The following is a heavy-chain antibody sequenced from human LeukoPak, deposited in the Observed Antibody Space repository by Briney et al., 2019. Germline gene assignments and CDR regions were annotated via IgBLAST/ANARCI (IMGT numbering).Heavy chain of an antibody. Sequence: SETLSLTCTVSGGSISSYYWSWIRQPAGKGLEWIGRIYTSGSTNYNPSLKSRVTMSVDTSKNQFSLKLSSVTAADTAVFYCARLFSRGWEYHFGLDVWGQGTTVTVS. CDR2: IYTSGST. CDR1: GGSISSYY. J-gene: IGHJ6*02. V-gene: IGHV4-4*07. D-gene: IGHD6-19*01. CDR3: ARLFSRGWEYHFGLDV.